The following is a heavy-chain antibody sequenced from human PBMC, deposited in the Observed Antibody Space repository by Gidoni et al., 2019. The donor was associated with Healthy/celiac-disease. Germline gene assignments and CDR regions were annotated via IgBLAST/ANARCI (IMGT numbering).Heavy chain of an antibody. CDR3: ARASPGIAAADNWFDP. D-gene: IGHD6-13*01. CDR1: GYTFTSYY. V-gene: IGHV1-46*01. Sequence: QVHLVQSGSEVKKPGASVKVSCKASGYTFTSYYMHWVRQAPGQGLEWMGIINPSGGSTSYAQKFQGRVTMTRDTSTSTVYMELSSLRSEDTAVYYCARASPGIAAADNWFDPWGQGTLVTVSS. J-gene: IGHJ5*02. CDR2: INPSGGST.